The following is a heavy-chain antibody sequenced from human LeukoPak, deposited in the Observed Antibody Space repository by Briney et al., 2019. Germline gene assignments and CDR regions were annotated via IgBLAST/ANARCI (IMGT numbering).Heavy chain of an antibody. CDR3: ARRPRYSSGWYYFDS. D-gene: IGHD6-19*01. CDR2: INHSGST. CDR1: GGSFSGYY. V-gene: IGHV4-34*01. J-gene: IGHJ4*02. Sequence: ASETLSLTCAVYGGSFSGYYWSWIRQPPGKGLEWIGEINHSGSTNYNPSLESRVTISVDTSKNQFSLKLSSVTAADTAVYYCARRPRYSSGWYYFDSWGQGTLVTVSS.